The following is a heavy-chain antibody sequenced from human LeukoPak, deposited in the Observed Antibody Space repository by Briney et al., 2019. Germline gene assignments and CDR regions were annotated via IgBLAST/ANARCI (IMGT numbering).Heavy chain of an antibody. CDR3: ARDVATTGWYTFDY. Sequence: SQTLSLTCAISRDSVSSINAAWNWVRQSPSRGLEWLGRTYYRSKCYSDYAVPIQGRMSINPDTSKNQFTLHLFSVTPDDTAVYYCARDVATTGWYTFDYWGQGTRVTVSS. V-gene: IGHV6-1*01. CDR2: TYYRSKCYS. D-gene: IGHD6-19*01. J-gene: IGHJ4*02. CDR1: RDSVSSINAA.